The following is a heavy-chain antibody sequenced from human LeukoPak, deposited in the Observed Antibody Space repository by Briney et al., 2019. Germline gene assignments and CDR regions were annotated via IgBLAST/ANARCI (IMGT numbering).Heavy chain of an antibody. J-gene: IGHJ4*02. V-gene: IGHV4-30-2*01. CDR2: IYHSGST. CDR1: GGSISSGGYY. D-gene: IGHD4-17*01. CDR3: ARVRVTVTTCFDY. Sequence: PSETLSLTCTVSGGSISSGGYYWRWIRQHPGKGLEWIGYIYHSGSTYYNPSLKSRVTISVDRSKNQFSLKLSSVTAADTAVYYCARVRVTVTTCFDYWGQGTLVTVSS.